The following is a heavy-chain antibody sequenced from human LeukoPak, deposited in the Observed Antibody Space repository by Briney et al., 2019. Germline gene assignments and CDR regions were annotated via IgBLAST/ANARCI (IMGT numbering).Heavy chain of an antibody. D-gene: IGHD3-22*01. CDR3: ARVGDYYDIDY. CDR1: GGTFSSYA. J-gene: IGHJ4*02. V-gene: IGHV1-69*01. CDR2: IIPIFGTA. Sequence: ASVKVSCKASGGTFSSYAISWVRQAPGQGLEWMGGIIPIFGTANFAQKFQGRVTITADESTSTAYMELSSLRSEDTAVYYCARVGDYYDIDYWGQGTLVTVSS.